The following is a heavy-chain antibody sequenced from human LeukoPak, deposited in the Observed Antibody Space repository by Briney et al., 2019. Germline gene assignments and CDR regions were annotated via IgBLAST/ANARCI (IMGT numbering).Heavy chain of an antibody. V-gene: IGHV3-20*04. CDR3: ARVVTMVRGVISYYMDV. CDR2: INWNGGST. D-gene: IGHD3-10*01. J-gene: IGHJ6*03. CDR1: GFTLEDYG. Sequence: GGSLRLSCAASGFTLEDYGMSWVRQARGKGLEGVSGINWNGGSTGYADSVKGRFTISRDNAKNSLYLQKNSQRSGDTALYYCARVVTMVRGVISYYMDVWGKGTPVTVPS.